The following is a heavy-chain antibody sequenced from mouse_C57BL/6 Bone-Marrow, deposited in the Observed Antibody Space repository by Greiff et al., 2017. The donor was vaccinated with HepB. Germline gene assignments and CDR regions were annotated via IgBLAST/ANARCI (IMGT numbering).Heavy chain of an antibody. J-gene: IGHJ3*01. CDR2: IYPRSGNT. D-gene: IGHD2-3*01. CDR3: ARLIYDGLRGDWFAY. Sequence: QVQLQQSGAELARPGASVKLSCKASGYTFTSYGISWVKQRTGQGLEWIGEIYPRSGNTYYNEKFKGKATLTADKSSSTAYMELRSLTSEDSAVYFCARLIYDGLRGDWFAYWGQGTLVTVSA. CDR1: GYTFTSYG. V-gene: IGHV1-81*01.